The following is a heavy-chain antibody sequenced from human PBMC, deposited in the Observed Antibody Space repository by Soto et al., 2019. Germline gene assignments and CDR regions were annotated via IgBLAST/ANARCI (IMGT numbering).Heavy chain of an antibody. J-gene: IGHJ4*02. V-gene: IGHV3-21*01. CDR3: ASDLRYLRRGYSDY. D-gene: IGHD5-12*01. CDR1: GFSFSSHS. CDR2: IGDSSSYT. Sequence: EVQLVDSGGGLVKPGGSLRLSCEASGFSFSSHSMNWVRQAPGKGLEWVASIGDSSSYTYYADSVKGRFTISRDNAKNSLYLQMNSLRAEDTAVYDCASDLRYLRRGYSDYWGQGTLVAVSS.